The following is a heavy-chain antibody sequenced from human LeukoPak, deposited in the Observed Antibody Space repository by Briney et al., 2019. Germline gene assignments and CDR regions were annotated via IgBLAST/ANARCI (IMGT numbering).Heavy chain of an antibody. CDR2: ISSDGGTK. Sequence: GGSLRLSCTASKFTFSNYGMQWVRQAPGKGLEWVAVISSDGGTKYHADSVKGRFTLSRDNSRNTLDLQMNSLGPEDTAVYYCAKEYDSGGYGAYFDYWGQGTLVTVSS. V-gene: IGHV3-30*18. CDR1: KFTFSNYG. J-gene: IGHJ4*02. D-gene: IGHD3-10*01. CDR3: AKEYDSGGYGAYFDY.